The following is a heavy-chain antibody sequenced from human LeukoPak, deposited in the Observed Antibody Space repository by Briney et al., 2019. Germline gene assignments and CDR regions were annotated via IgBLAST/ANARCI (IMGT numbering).Heavy chain of an antibody. D-gene: IGHD2-2*01. CDR3: ARVVGVALDY. V-gene: IGHV3-48*01. J-gene: IGHJ4*02. Sequence: GGSLRLSCAVSRLTFSNNNMNWVRQAPGKGLEWVSYISSSSGTTFYADSVKGRFTISRDNAKNSLYLQMNSLRADDTAVYYCARVVGVALDYWGQGTLVTVSS. CDR1: RLTFSNNN. CDR2: ISSSSGTT.